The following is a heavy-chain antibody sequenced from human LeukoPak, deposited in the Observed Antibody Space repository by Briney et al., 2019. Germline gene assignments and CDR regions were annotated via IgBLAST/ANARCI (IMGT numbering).Heavy chain of an antibody. J-gene: IGHJ3*02. CDR3: ARQGASYAFDI. V-gene: IGHV3-74*01. CDR2: INSDGSST. D-gene: IGHD1-26*01. Sequence: GGSLRLSCAASGFTFSGYWMHWVRQAPGKWMVWVSHINSDGSSTSYADSVKGRFTISRDYAKNTLHLQMNSLRAEDTAVYYCARQGASYAFDIWGQGTMVTVSS. CDR1: GFTFSGYW.